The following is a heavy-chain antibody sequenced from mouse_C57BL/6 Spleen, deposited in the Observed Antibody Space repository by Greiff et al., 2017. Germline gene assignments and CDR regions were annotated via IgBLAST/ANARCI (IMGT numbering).Heavy chain of an antibody. V-gene: IGHV8-12*01. Sequence: QVTLKVSGPGILQSSQTLSLTCSFSGFSLSTSGMGVSWIRQPSGKGLEWLAHIYWDDDKPYNPSLKSRLTISKNTSRNQVFHKNTSVDTADTATYYCARGTTVRDYFDYWGQGTTLTVSS. CDR3: ARGTTVRDYFDY. J-gene: IGHJ2*01. CDR2: IYWDDDK. D-gene: IGHD1-1*01. CDR1: GFSLSTSGMG.